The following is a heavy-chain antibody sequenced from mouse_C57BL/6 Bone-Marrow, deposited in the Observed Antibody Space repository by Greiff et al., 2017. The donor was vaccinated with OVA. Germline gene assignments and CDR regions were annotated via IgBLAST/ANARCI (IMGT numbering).Heavy chain of an antibody. V-gene: IGHV5-12*01. CDR3: ASTWFAY. J-gene: IGHJ3*01. CDR1: GFTFSDYY. Sequence: EVNLVESGGGLVQPGGSLKLSCAASGFTFSDYYMYWVRQTPEKRLEWVAYISNGGGSTYYPDTVKGRFTISRDNAKNTLYLQMSRLKSEDTAMYYCASTWFAYWGQGTLVTVSA. CDR2: ISNGGGST.